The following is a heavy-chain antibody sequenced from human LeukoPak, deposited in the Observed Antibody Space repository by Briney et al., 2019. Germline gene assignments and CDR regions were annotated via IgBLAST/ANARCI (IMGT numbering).Heavy chain of an antibody. CDR2: IKTKTDGGTT. CDR3: ARVGLGTDMVPKPSDAFDI. Sequence: GGSLRLSCAASGFTFSNAWMSWVRQAPGKGLEWVGRIKTKTDGGTTDYADSVKGRFTISRDSSKNALYLQMNSLRAEDTAVYYCARVGLGTDMVPKPSDAFDIWGQGTMVTVSS. D-gene: IGHD4/OR15-4a*01. CDR1: GFTFSNAW. J-gene: IGHJ3*02. V-gene: IGHV3-15*01.